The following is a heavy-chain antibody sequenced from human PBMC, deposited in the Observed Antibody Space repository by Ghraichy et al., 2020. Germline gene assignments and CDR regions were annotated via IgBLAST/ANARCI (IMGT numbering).Heavy chain of an antibody. Sequence: GGSISSYYWSWIRQPPGKGLEWIGYIYYSGSTNYNPSLKSRVTISVDTSKNQFSLKLSSVTAADTAVYYCARVGRIQLWGFDYWGQGTLVTVSS. CDR1: GGSISSYY. D-gene: IGHD5-18*01. CDR2: IYYSGST. V-gene: IGHV4-59*01. J-gene: IGHJ4*02. CDR3: ARVGRIQLWGFDY.